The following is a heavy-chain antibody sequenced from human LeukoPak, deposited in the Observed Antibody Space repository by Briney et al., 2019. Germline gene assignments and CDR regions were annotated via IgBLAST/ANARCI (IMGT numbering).Heavy chain of an antibody. D-gene: IGHD2-2*02. V-gene: IGHV4-59*01. J-gene: IGHJ4*02. CDR1: GGSISSYY. CDR3: ARESTVVPAAIDY. Sequence: ASETLSLTCTVSGGSISSYYWSWIRQPPGKGLEWIGYIYYSRSTNYNPSLKSRVTISVDTSKNQFSLKLSSVTAADTAVYYCARESTVVPAAIDYWGQGTLVTVSS. CDR2: IYYSRST.